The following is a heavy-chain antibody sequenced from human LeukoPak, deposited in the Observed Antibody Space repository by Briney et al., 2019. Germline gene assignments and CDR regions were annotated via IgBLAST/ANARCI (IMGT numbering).Heavy chain of an antibody. V-gene: IGHV4-61*02. Sequence: SQTLSLTCTVSGGSISSGRYYWAWIRQPGGNGLEWIGRTYTSGSTNYNPSLKSRVTISVDTSKNQFSLKLSSVTAADTAMYYCARALDGYNNAWDYWGQGTLVTVSS. CDR2: TYTSGST. J-gene: IGHJ4*02. CDR1: GGSISSGRYY. CDR3: ARALDGYNNAWDY. D-gene: IGHD5-24*01.